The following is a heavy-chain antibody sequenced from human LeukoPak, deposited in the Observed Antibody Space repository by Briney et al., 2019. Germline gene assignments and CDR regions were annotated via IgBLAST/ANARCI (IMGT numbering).Heavy chain of an antibody. Sequence: SETLSLTCAVYGGSFSGYYWSWIRQPPGKGLEWIGSIYYSGSTYYNPSLKSRVTISVDTSKNQFSLKLSSLTAADTALYYCARGINAYYYMDVWGKGTTVTVSS. CDR3: ARGINAYYYMDV. CDR2: IYYSGST. V-gene: IGHV4-34*01. CDR1: GGSFSGYY. J-gene: IGHJ6*03.